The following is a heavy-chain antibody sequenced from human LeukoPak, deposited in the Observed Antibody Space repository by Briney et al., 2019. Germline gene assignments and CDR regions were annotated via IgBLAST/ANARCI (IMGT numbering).Heavy chain of an antibody. CDR1: GFTFSSYW. CDR3: AKDLPYYYDSSGYGYFDY. D-gene: IGHD3-22*01. V-gene: IGHV3-7*01. Sequence: GGSLRLSCAASGFTFSSYWMSWVRQAPGKGLEWVANIKQDGSEKYYVDSVKGRFTISRDNAKNSLYLQMNSLRAEDTAVYYCAKDLPYYYDSSGYGYFDYWGQGTLVTVSS. J-gene: IGHJ4*02. CDR2: IKQDGSEK.